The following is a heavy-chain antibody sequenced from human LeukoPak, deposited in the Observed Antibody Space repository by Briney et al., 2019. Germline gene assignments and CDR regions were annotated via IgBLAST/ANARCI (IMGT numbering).Heavy chain of an antibody. Sequence: GGSLRPSCAASGFTFDDYAMHWVRQAPGKGLEWVSLISGDGGSTYYADSVKGRFTISRDNSKNSLYLQMNSLRTEDTALYYCAKDKVTTLRRGFNYWGQGTLVTVSS. CDR2: ISGDGGST. J-gene: IGHJ4*02. D-gene: IGHD4-17*01. CDR3: AKDKVTTLRRGFNY. CDR1: GFTFDDYA. V-gene: IGHV3-43*02.